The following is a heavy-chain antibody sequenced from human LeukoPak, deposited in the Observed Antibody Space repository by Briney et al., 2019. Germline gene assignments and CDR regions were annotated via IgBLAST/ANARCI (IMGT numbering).Heavy chain of an antibody. CDR1: GYSISSGYY. V-gene: IGHV4-38-2*02. CDR3: ASQYSSGWPAGAPFDY. CDR2: IYHSGST. Sequence: PSETLSLTCTVSGYSISSGYYWGWIRQPPGKGLEWIGYIYHSGSTYYNPSLKSRVTISVDRSKNQFSLKLSSVTAADTAVYYCASQYSSGWPAGAPFDYWGQGTLVTVSS. D-gene: IGHD6-19*01. J-gene: IGHJ4*02.